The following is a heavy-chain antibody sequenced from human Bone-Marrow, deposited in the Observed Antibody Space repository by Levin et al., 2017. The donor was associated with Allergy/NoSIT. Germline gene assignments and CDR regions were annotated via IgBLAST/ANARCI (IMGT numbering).Heavy chain of an antibody. Sequence: GGSLRLSCAASGFTFDDYAMHWVRQAPGKGLEWVSGISWNSGSIGYADSVKGRFTISRDNAKNSLYLQMNSLRAEDTALYYCAKDTALDWVTVTGYNWFDPWGQGTLVTVSS. V-gene: IGHV3-9*01. D-gene: IGHD4-17*01. CDR2: ISWNSGSI. J-gene: IGHJ5*02. CDR1: GFTFDDYA. CDR3: AKDTALDWVTVTGYNWFDP.